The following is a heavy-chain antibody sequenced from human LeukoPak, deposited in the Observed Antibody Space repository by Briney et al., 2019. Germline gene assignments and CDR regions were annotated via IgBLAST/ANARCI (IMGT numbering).Heavy chain of an antibody. CDR1: GFTFSSYA. V-gene: IGHV3-64*01. J-gene: IGHJ4*02. CDR2: ISSNGGST. CDR3: ARDRDFWSGYFFDY. D-gene: IGHD3-3*01. Sequence: SGGSLRLSCAASGFTFSSYAMHWVRQAPGKGLECVSAISSNGGSTYYANSVKGRFTISRDNSKNTLYLQMGSLRAEDMAVYYCARDRDFWSGYFFDYWGQGTLVTVSS.